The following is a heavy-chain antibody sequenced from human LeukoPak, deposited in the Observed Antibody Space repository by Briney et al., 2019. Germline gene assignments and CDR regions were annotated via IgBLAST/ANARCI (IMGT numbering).Heavy chain of an antibody. CDR1: GFTFSSYA. V-gene: IGHV3-23*01. Sequence: GGSLRLSCAASGFTFSSYAMSWVRQAPGKGLEWVSSISGSGGSTYYADSVKGRFTISKDNSKNTLFLQMNRLRAEDTAVYYCAKDYIVVVPAAILYFDYWGQGTLVTVSS. J-gene: IGHJ4*02. D-gene: IGHD2-2*01. CDR3: AKDYIVVVPAAILYFDY. CDR2: ISGSGGST.